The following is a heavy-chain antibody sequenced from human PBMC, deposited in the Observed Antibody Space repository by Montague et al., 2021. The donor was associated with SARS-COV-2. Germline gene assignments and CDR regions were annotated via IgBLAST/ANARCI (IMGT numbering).Heavy chain of an antibody. CDR3: VHGRPSEAGGSYCYFDY. CDR1: GFSPTTSGVA. J-gene: IGHJ4*02. D-gene: IGHD1-26*01. V-gene: IGHV2-5*02. Sequence: PALVKPTQTLTLTCAVSGFSPTTSGVAVGWIRQPPGKALEWLALIFWDDDKRYSSSLRSRLTISKDTPKNQVVLTVTNMDPVDTATYYCVHGRPSEAGGSYCYFDYWGQGTLVTVSS. CDR2: IFWDDDK.